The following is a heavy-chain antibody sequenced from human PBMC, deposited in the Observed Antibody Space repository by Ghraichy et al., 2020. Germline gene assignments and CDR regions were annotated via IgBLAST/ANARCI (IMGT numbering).Heavy chain of an antibody. D-gene: IGHD3-9*01. Sequence: ASVKVSCKASGYTFTSYDINWVRQATGQGLEWMGWMNPNSGNTGYAQKFQGRVTMTRNTSISTAYMELSSLRSEDTAVYYCARASGRYFDWLLFSGNGYWFDPWGQGTLVTVSS. CDR1: GYTFTSYD. V-gene: IGHV1-8*01. CDR3: ARASGRYFDWLLFSGNGYWFDP. J-gene: IGHJ5*02. CDR2: MNPNSGNT.